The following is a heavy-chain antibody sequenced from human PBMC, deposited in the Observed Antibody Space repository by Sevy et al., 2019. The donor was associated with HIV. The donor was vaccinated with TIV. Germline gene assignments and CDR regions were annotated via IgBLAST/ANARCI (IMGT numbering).Heavy chain of an antibody. J-gene: IGHJ1*01. D-gene: IGHD1-1*01. CDR2: ISFDGSNE. CDR1: GFILNFFS. V-gene: IGHV3-30-3*01. Sequence: GGSLRLSCAASGFILNFFSMHWVRQAPGKGLEWVATISFDGSNEHYADSVKGRFTISRDNSKNSLFLQMNSLRADDSAVYYCALERLSSAVAEYFHNWGQGTLVTV. CDR3: ALERLSSAVAEYFHN.